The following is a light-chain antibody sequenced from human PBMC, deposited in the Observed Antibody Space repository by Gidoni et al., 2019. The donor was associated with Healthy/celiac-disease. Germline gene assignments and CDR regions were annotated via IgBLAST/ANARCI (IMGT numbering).Light chain of an antibody. CDR2: GAS. Sequence: EIVLTKSPGTLSLSPGDRATLSCRASQSVSSSYLAWYQQKPGQAPRLLIYGASSRATGIPDRFSGSGSGTDFTLTISRLDPEDFAVYYCQQYGSSPYTFGQWTKLEIK. J-gene: IGKJ2*01. CDR3: QQYGSSPYT. CDR1: QSVSSSY. V-gene: IGKV3-20*01.